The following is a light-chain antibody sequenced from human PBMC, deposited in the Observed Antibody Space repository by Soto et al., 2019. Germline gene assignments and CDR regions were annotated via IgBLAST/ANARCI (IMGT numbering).Light chain of an antibody. Sequence: DIVMTQSPDSLTVSLGERATINCKSSQSILYSSNNQNYLAWYQQKPGQPPKLLISWASTRESGVPGRFSGSGSGTDFTLTISSLQAEDVAVYYCQQYYSIPLTFAGGNKVEIK. CDR3: QQYYSIPLT. CDR1: QSILYSSNNQNY. J-gene: IGKJ4*01. CDR2: WAS. V-gene: IGKV4-1*01.